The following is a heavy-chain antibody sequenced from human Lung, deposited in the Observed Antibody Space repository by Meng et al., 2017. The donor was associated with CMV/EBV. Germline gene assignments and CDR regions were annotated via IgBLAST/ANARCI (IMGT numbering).Heavy chain of an antibody. Sequence: QWRVSGTALVNPSETLSLPCAVSGDSITNHNWWAWVRQPPGKGLEWIGEIPHRGSSAYNPSLKSRVSMSIDKSKNQFSLKLTSVTAADTAVYHCLRRSGGSVWGQGTLVTVSS. D-gene: IGHD3-10*01. CDR2: IPHRGSS. J-gene: IGHJ1*01. CDR1: GDSITNHNW. V-gene: IGHV4-4*02. CDR3: LRRSGGSV.